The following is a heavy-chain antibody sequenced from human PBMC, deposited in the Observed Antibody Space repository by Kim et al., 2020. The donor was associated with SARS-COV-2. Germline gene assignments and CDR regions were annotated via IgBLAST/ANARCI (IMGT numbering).Heavy chain of an antibody. V-gene: IGHV4-34*01. D-gene: IGHD3-10*01. CDR3: ARRLSNTSGWGSHYCDL. J-gene: IGHJ1*01. Sequence: SETLSLTCAVYGGSFSGYCWSWIRQPPGKGLEWIGEINHSGRTNYNPSLKSRFTISVDTSKNQFSLKLTSVTAADAALYFCARRLSNTSGWGSHYCDLWGQGILVTVSS. CDR1: GGSFSGYC. CDR2: INHSGRT.